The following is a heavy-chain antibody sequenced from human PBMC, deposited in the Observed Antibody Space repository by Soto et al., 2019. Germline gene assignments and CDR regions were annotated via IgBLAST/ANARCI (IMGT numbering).Heavy chain of an antibody. D-gene: IGHD2-8*01. CDR1: GGSISRYY. Sequence: SETLSLTCTVSGGSISRYYWSWIRQPPGKGLEWIGYIYYSGSTNYNPSLKSRVTISVDTSKNQFSLKLSSVTAADTAVYYCAREVLDCTNGVCYSPYYYYYMDVWGKGTTVTVSS. CDR3: AREVLDCTNGVCYSPYYYYYMDV. J-gene: IGHJ6*03. CDR2: IYYSGST. V-gene: IGHV4-59*01.